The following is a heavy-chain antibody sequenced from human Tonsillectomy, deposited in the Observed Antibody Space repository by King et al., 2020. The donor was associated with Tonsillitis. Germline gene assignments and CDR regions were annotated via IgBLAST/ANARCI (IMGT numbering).Heavy chain of an antibody. CDR1: GFIVSFNY. J-gene: IGHJ4*02. CDR2: IYSGGST. Sequence: VQLVESGGGLIQPGGSLRLSCAASGFIVSFNYMNWVRQAPGKGLEWVSVIYSGGSTYYADSVKGRFTISRDNSKNTLYLQMNSLRAEDTAVYYCARDEAAAGIFDYWGQGTLVTVSS. D-gene: IGHD6-13*01. CDR3: ARDEAAAGIFDY. V-gene: IGHV3-53*01.